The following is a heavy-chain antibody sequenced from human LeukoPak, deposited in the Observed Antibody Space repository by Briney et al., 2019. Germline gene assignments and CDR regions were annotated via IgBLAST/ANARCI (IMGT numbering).Heavy chain of an antibody. CDR1: GFTFSSYG. Sequence: GGSLRLSCAASGFTFSSYGMHWVRQAPGKGLEWVAVISYDGSNKYYADSVKGRFTISRDNSKNTLYLQMNSLRAEDTAVYYCAKASGRGPTMIVVVPTEYFQHRGQGTLVTVSS. CDR3: AKASGRGPTMIVVVPTEYFQH. D-gene: IGHD3-22*01. J-gene: IGHJ1*01. CDR2: ISYDGSNK. V-gene: IGHV3-30*18.